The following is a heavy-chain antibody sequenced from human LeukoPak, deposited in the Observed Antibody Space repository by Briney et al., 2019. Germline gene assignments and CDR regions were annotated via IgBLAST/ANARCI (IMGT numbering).Heavy chain of an antibody. Sequence: ASVKVSCKAPGYTFTGYYMHWVRQAPGQGLEWMGWINPNSGGTNYAQKFQGRVTMTRDTSISTAYMELSRLRSDDTAVYYCGGGGGYSYGFIWWFDPWGQGTLVTVSS. CDR2: INPNSGGT. J-gene: IGHJ5*02. D-gene: IGHD5-18*01. CDR3: GGGGGYSYGFIWWFDP. CDR1: GYTFTGYY. V-gene: IGHV1-2*02.